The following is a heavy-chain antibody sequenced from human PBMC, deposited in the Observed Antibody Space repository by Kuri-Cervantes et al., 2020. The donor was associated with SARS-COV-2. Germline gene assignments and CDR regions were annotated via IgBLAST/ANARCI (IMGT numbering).Heavy chain of an antibody. D-gene: IGHD6-6*01. J-gene: IGHJ6*02. Sequence: SQTLSLTCAVYGGSFSGYYWSWIRQPPGKGLEWIGYMYHSGRSYYNPSLKSRVTISVDRSKNQFSLNLSSVTAADTAVYYCARAEAARLYYGMDVWGQGTTVTVSS. CDR1: GGSFSGYY. CDR3: ARAEAARLYYGMDV. V-gene: IGHV4-34*01. CDR2: MYHSGRS.